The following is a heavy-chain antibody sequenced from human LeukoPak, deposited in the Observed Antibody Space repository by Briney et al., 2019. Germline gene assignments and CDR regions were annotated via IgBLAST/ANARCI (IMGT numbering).Heavy chain of an antibody. D-gene: IGHD3-10*01. CDR3: AKHEAGKYYYGSGSSYYYYYYMDV. CDR1: GYSFTSYW. Sequence: GESLKISCKGSGYSFTSYWIGWVRQMPGKGLEWMGIIYPGDSDTRYSPSFQGQVTISADTSISPAYLQWNSLKASDTAMYYCAKHEAGKYYYGSGSSYYYYYYMDVWGKGTTVTVSS. CDR2: IYPGDSDT. J-gene: IGHJ6*03. V-gene: IGHV5-51*01.